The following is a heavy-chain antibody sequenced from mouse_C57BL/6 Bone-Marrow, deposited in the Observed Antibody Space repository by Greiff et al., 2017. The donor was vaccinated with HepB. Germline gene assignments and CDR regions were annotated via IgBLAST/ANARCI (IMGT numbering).Heavy chain of an antibody. J-gene: IGHJ4*01. D-gene: IGHD1-1*01. CDR3: ARGITTVVASYYYAMDY. CDR1: GYAFSSSW. CDR2: IYPGDGDT. V-gene: IGHV1-82*01. Sequence: QVTLKESGPELVKPGASVKISCKASGYAFSSSWMNWVKQRPGKGLEWIGRIYPGDGDTNYNGKFKGKATLTADKSSSTAYMQLSSLTSEDSAVYFCARGITTVVASYYYAMDYWGQGTSVTVSS.